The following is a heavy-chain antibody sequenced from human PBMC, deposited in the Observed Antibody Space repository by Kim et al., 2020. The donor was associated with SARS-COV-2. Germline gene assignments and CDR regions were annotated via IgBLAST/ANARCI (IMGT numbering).Heavy chain of an antibody. CDR2: ISSSSSYT. CDR3: ARVGYDYVWGSYRDYYYYYGMDF. J-gene: IGHJ6*02. CDR1: GFTFSDYY. Sequence: VGSLRLSCAASGFTFSDYYMSWIRQAPGKGLEWVSYISSSSSYTNYADSVKGRFTISRDNAKNSLYLQMNSLRAEDTAVYYCARVGYDYVWGSYRDYYYYYGMDFWGQGTTVTVSS. D-gene: IGHD3-16*02. V-gene: IGHV3-11*05.